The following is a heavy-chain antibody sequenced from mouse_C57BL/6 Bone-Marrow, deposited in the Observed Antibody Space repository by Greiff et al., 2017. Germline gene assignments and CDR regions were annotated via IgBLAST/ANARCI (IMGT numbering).Heavy chain of an antibody. D-gene: IGHD1-1*01. Sequence: VQLKESGPELVKPGASVKISCKASGYSFTGYYMHWVKQSHGNILDWIGYIYPYNGVSSYNQKFKGKATLTVDKSSSTAYMELRSLTSEDSAVYYCARISREGYYYGSSHWYCDVWGTGTTVTVSS. J-gene: IGHJ1*03. V-gene: IGHV1-31*01. CDR3: ARISREGYYYGSSHWYCDV. CDR1: GYSFTGYY. CDR2: IYPYNGVS.